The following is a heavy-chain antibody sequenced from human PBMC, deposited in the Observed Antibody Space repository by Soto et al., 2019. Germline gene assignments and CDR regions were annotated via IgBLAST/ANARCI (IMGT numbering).Heavy chain of an antibody. D-gene: IGHD2-15*01. CDR1: GYTFTSYG. V-gene: IGHV1-18*01. J-gene: IGHJ2*01. CDR3: ARSYCSGGSCYPTYWYCDL. CDR2: ISAYNGNT. Sequence: QVQLVQSGAEVKKPGASVKVSCKASGYTFTSYGISWVRQAPGQGLEWMGWISAYNGNTNYAQKLQGRVTMTTDTATSTAYMQLRSLRSDDTAVYYCARSYCSGGSCYPTYWYCDLWGRGTLVTVSS.